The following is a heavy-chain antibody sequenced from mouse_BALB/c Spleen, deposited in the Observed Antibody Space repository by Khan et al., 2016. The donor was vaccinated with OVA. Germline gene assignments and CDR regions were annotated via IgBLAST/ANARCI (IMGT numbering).Heavy chain of an antibody. CDR1: GFTFSNFG. V-gene: IGHV5-17*02. D-gene: IGHD1-1*01. CDR2: ISSGSSTI. Sequence: EVELVESGGGLVQPGGSRKLSCAASGFTFSNFGMHWVRQAPEKGLEWVAFISSGSSTIYYADPVKGRFTISRDNPTNTLFLQMTSLRCEDTAMNDCARDYYVNFDYWGQGTTLTVSS. CDR3: ARDYYVNFDY. J-gene: IGHJ2*01.